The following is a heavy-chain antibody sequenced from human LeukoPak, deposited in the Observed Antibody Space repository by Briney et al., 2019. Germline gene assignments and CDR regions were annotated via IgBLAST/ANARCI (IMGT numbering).Heavy chain of an antibody. V-gene: IGHV4-39*01. D-gene: IGHD6-19*01. CDR2: IYYSGST. CDR3: ARISSGWPHYYMDV. Sequence: SETLSLTCTVSGDSITGSSYYWGCIRQPPGKGLECIGSIYYSGSTYYNPSLKSRVTISVDTSKNQFSLKLPSVSAADTAVYYCARISSGWPHYYMDVWGKGNTVTVSS. CDR1: GDSITGSSYY. J-gene: IGHJ6*03.